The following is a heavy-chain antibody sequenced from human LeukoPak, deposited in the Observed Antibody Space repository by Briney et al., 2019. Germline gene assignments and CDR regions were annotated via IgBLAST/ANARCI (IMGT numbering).Heavy chain of an antibody. J-gene: IGHJ4*02. Sequence: GGSLRLSCAASGFTFSGYAMAWVRQAPGKGLEWVSVASSSGGSTYYADSVKGRFTISRDISKNTLDLQMNSLRAEDTAVYYCVKDYSGGYYYFDYWGQGTLVTVSS. V-gene: IGHV3-23*01. CDR1: GFTFSGYA. D-gene: IGHD3-22*01. CDR2: ASSSGGST. CDR3: VKDYSGGYYYFDY.